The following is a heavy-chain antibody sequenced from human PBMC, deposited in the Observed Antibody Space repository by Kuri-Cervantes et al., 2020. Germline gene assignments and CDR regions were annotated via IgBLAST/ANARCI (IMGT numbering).Heavy chain of an antibody. Sequence: ETLSLTCAASGITFSSYAMNWVRQAPGKGLEWVSHTTSRSSGINYADSVKGRFTISRDNAKNSLYLQMNSLRADDTAVYYCAAVEDYGDYLRDYWGQGTLVTVSS. CDR1: GITFSSYA. D-gene: IGHD4-17*01. J-gene: IGHJ4*02. CDR2: TTSRSSGI. CDR3: AAVEDYGDYLRDY. V-gene: IGHV3-48*04.